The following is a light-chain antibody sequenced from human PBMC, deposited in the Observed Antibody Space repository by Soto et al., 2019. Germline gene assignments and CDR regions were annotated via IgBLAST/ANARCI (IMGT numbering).Light chain of an antibody. CDR3: QQYGSSPWT. Sequence: EIVLTQSPGTLSLSPGERATLSCRASQSVSSSYLAWYQQKPGQAPRPLIYGASSRAIGIPDRFSGSGSGTDFTLTISSLESEDFAVYYCQQYGSSPWTFGQGTKVDTK. V-gene: IGKV3-20*01. J-gene: IGKJ1*01. CDR1: QSVSSSY. CDR2: GAS.